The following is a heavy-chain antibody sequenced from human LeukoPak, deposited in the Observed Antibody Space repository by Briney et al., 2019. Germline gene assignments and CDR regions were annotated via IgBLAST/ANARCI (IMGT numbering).Heavy chain of an antibody. V-gene: IGHV1-69*13. CDR2: IIPIFATA. CDR3: ARDLGSGYSFDY. D-gene: IGHD3-22*01. Sequence: SVKVSCKASGGTFSSYAISWVRQAPGQGLEWMGGIIPIFATAKYAQKFQGRVTITADESTSTAYMELSSLRSEDTAVYYCARDLGSGYSFDYWGQGTLVTVSS. J-gene: IGHJ4*02. CDR1: GGTFSSYA.